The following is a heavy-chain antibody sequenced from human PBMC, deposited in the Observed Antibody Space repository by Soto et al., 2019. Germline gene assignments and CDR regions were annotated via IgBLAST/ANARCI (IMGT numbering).Heavy chain of an antibody. Sequence: SVKVSCKASGGTFSSYAISWVRQAPGQGLEWMGGIIPIFGTANYAQKFQGRVTITRDTSASTAYMELSSLRSEDTAVYYCATAIADDAFDIWGRGTMVTVSS. CDR2: IIPIFGTA. V-gene: IGHV1-69*05. D-gene: IGHD2-2*01. CDR3: ATAIADDAFDI. J-gene: IGHJ3*02. CDR1: GGTFSSYA.